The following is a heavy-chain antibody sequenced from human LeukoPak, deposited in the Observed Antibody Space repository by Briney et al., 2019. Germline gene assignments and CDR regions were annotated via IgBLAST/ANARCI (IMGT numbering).Heavy chain of an antibody. CDR1: GYTFTGYY. V-gene: IGHV1-2*02. D-gene: IGHD2-8*01. Sequence: ASVKVSCKASGYTFTGYYIHWVRQAPGQGLEWMGWINPNSGVTNYAQKLQGRVTMTRDTSISTAYMELSRLRSDDTAVYYCARDLCPGVYAIGNGYYYYYGMDVWGQGTTVTVSS. CDR3: ARDLCPGVYAIGNGYYYYYGMDV. J-gene: IGHJ6*02. CDR2: INPNSGVT.